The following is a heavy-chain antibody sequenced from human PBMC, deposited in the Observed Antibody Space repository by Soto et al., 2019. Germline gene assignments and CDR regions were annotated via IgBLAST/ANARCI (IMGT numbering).Heavy chain of an antibody. CDR2: LYWDDDQ. D-gene: IGHD4-17*01. CDR1: GYSFTTTGGS. Sequence: QITLEESGPALVKPTQTLTLTCTFSGYSFTTTGGSVAWIRQPPGKALEWLALLYWDDDQRYSPSLKSRLTIPKDTSKNQVVLTMTNMDPVDTATYYCAHRSTTRGAFDIWGQGTMVTVSS. J-gene: IGHJ3*02. V-gene: IGHV2-5*02. CDR3: AHRSTTRGAFDI.